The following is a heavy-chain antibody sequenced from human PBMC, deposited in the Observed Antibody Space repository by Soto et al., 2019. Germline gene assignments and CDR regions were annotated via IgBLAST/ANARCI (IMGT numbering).Heavy chain of an antibody. J-gene: IGHJ4*02. Sequence: QVQLVESGGGVVQPGRSLRLSCAASGFTLSTYDMHWVRQAPGKGLEWVTLMSFDESNKYYADSVKVRFTISRDNSKNTLYLQMNSLRAEDTAVYYCARGRLPNEYWGQGTLVTVSS. CDR2: MSFDESNK. CDR3: ARGRLPNEY. D-gene: IGHD4-17*01. V-gene: IGHV3-30*03. CDR1: GFTLSTYD.